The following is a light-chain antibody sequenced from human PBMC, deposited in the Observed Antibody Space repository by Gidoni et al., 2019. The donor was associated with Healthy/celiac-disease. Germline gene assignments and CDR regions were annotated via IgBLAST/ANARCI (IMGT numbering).Light chain of an antibody. CDR2: AAA. CDR3: QQSYSTPSYT. V-gene: IGKV1-39*01. J-gene: IGKJ2*01. Sequence: IQMTQSSSSLSASVGDRVTITCQASQSISSYLNWFKQKPGKAPNLLIKAAASLKSRGPSSLRGSGSGTEFTLTISGLQPEDVATYYCQQSYSTPSYTFXQXTKLEIK. CDR1: QSISSY.